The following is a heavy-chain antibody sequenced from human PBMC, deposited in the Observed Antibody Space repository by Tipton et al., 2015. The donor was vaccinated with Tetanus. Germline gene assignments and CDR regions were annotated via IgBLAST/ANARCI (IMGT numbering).Heavy chain of an antibody. CDR1: GGSISSSNYY. D-gene: IGHD3-10*01. CDR3: ARGIWFGPGPKFYFDS. V-gene: IGHV4-39*07. CDR2: IYHSGTT. J-gene: IGHJ4*02. Sequence: LRLSCTVSGGSISSSNYYWGWIRQPPGKGLEWIGSIYHSGTTYYKPSLRSRVTMSLDTSKNQFSLKLNSVTAADTAVYYCARGIWFGPGPKFYFDSWGQGTLVAVSS.